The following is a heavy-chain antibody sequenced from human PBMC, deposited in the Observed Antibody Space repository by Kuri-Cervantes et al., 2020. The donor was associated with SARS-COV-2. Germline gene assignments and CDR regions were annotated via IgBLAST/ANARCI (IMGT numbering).Heavy chain of an antibody. V-gene: IGHV3-30-3*01. CDR2: ISYDGSNK. D-gene: IGHD2-8*01. CDR3: ARDRTDILLIENWFDP. Sequence: SLKISCAASGFTFSSYAMHWVRQAPGKGLEWVAVISYDGSNKYYADSVKGRFTISRDNAENSLYLQMNSLRAEDTALYYCARDRTDILLIENWFDPWGQGTLVTVSS. J-gene: IGHJ5*02. CDR1: GFTFSSYA.